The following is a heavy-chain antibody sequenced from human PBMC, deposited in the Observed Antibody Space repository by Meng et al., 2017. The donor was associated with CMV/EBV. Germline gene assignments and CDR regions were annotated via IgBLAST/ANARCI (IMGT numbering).Heavy chain of an antibody. CDR1: GGSISSSSYY. CDR3: AREGNYYGSGSYYAY. Sequence: RRQLHESCPGLVKPSETLSLTCTVSGGSISSSSYYWGWIRQPPGKGLEWIGSIYYSGSTYYNPSLKSRVTISVDTSKNQFSLKLSSVTAADTAVYYCAREGNYYGSGSYYAYWGQGTLVTVSS. V-gene: IGHV4-39*06. J-gene: IGHJ4*02. CDR2: IYYSGST. D-gene: IGHD3-10*01.